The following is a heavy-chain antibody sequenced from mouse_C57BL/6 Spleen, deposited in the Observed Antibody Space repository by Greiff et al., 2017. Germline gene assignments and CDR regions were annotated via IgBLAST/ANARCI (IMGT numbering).Heavy chain of an antibody. CDR1: GYAFSSSW. V-gene: IGHV1-82*01. CDR2: IYPGDGDT. CDR3: ARDTTVVAHFDY. Sequence: VQLQQSGPELVKPGASVKISCKASGYAFSSSWMNWVKQRPGKGLEWIGRIYPGDGDTNYNGKFKGKATLTADKSSSTAYLQLSSLTSEDSAVYFSARDTTVVAHFDYWGQGTTLTVSS. D-gene: IGHD1-1*01. J-gene: IGHJ2*01.